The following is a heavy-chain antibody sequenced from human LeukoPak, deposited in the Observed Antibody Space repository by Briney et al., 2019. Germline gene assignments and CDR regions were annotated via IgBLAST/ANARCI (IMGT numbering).Heavy chain of an antibody. D-gene: IGHD1-1*01. Sequence: ASVTVSCKASGYTLTDYYIHWVRQAPGQGLEWMGWITPSSGGTIYAQKFQGRVTMTRDMSISTAYMELSRLRSDDTAVYYCAKVASTTRRHDAFDIWGQGTMVTVSS. CDR2: ITPSSGGT. CDR3: AKVASTTRRHDAFDI. V-gene: IGHV1-2*02. CDR1: GYTLTDYY. J-gene: IGHJ3*02.